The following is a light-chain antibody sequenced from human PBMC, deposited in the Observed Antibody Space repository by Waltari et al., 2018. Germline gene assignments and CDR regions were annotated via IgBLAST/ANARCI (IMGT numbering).Light chain of an antibody. V-gene: IGKV2-28*01. CDR3: MQALQAPLT. CDR2: LGS. Sequence: DIVMTQSPLSLPVTPGEPASISCRSSRSLLHSNGYNYLDWYLQKPGQSPQPLIYLGSTRASGVPDRFSGSGSGTDFTLKISRVEAEDVGVYYCMQALQAPLTFGGGTKVEIK. J-gene: IGKJ4*01. CDR1: RSLLHSNGYNY.